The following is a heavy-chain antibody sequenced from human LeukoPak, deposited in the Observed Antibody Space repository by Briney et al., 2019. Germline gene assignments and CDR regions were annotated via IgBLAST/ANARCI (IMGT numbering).Heavy chain of an antibody. CDR3: ARHGSTDYFDY. Sequence: SETLSLTCAVSGGSISSSTSYWDWIRQPPGKRLAWIGRIYYSGSTFYNPSLKSRVTISVDTSKNQFSLRLSSVTAADTAVYYCARHGSTDYFDYWGQGTLVTVSS. CDR1: GGSISSSTSY. D-gene: IGHD2-2*03. J-gene: IGHJ4*02. CDR2: IYYSGST. V-gene: IGHV4-39*01.